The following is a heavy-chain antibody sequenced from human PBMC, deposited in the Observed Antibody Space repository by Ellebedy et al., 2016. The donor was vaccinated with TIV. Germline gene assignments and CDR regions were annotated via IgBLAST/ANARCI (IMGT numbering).Heavy chain of an antibody. CDR2: IYPGDSAT. Sequence: PGGSLRLSCKASGYSFSTYWIGWVRQMPGKGLEWMGIIYPGDSATRNSPSFEGHVTISADESISTAYLHWSSLKASDTAIYYCARLHRDYGDFLDAFDFWGQGTMVTVSS. D-gene: IGHD4-17*01. V-gene: IGHV5-51*01. CDR3: ARLHRDYGDFLDAFDF. CDR1: GYSFSTYW. J-gene: IGHJ3*01.